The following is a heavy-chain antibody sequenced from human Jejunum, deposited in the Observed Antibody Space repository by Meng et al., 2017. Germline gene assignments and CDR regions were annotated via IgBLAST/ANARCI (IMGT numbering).Heavy chain of an antibody. V-gene: IGHV4-30-4*01. CDR3: ATIQSSPHFFNY. J-gene: IGHJ4*02. CDR1: GDSVTSGSYH. Sequence: QVQLQESGPGLVKPSQTPPLACTVSGDSVTSGSYHWSWIRQPPGKGLEWIGYIHHSGITYYNPSLRSRLLISIDTSKRQLSLTLNSVTAADTALYYCATIQSSPHFFNYWGQGTLVTVSS. CDR2: IHHSGIT. D-gene: IGHD6-6*01.